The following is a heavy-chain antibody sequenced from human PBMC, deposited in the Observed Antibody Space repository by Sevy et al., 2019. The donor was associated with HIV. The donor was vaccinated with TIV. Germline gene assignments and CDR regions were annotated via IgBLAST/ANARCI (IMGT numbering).Heavy chain of an antibody. V-gene: IGHV3-30-3*01. CDR2: ISYEGTET. D-gene: IGHD6-13*01. Sequence: GGSLRLSCAASGFAFSSHARHWVRQAPGKGLEWVAVISYEGTETFYAASVEGRFTISRDNSKNMLSLQINSLRPDDTAVYYCARDGGYSIKWYPLYWGHGTLVTVSS. CDR3: ARDGGYSIKWYPLY. J-gene: IGHJ4*01. CDR1: GFAFSSHA.